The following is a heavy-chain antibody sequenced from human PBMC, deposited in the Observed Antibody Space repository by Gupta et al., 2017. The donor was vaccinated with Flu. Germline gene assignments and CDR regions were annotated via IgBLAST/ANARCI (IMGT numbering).Heavy chain of an antibody. CDR1: GLSFSSYN. CDR2: MSSSSTYI. V-gene: IGHV3-21*01. CDR3: ARDWSSTWQRGNYFDY. Sequence: EVQVVESGGGLVKPGGSLRLFCAASGLSFSSYNMNWVRQAPGKGLEWVSSMSSSSTYIYYADSVRGRFTISRDNAKNSLSLQMNSLRAEDTAVYYCARDWSSTWQRGNYFDYWGQGTLVTVSS. D-gene: IGHD6-13*01. J-gene: IGHJ4*02.